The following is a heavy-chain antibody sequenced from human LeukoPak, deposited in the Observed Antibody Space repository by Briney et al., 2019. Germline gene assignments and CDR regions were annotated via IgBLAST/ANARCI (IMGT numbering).Heavy chain of an antibody. Sequence: PSETLSLTCAVYGGSFSGYYWSWIRQPPGKGLEWIGEINHSGSTNYNPSLKSRVTISVDTSKNQFSLKLSSVTAADTAVYYCARGAAAGTGVLCFDYWGQGTLVTVSS. V-gene: IGHV4-34*01. J-gene: IGHJ4*02. CDR1: GGSFSGYY. D-gene: IGHD6-13*01. CDR2: INHSGST. CDR3: ARGAAAGTGVLCFDY.